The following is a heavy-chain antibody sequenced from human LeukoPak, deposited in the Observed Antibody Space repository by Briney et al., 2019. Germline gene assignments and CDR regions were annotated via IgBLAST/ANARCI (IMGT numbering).Heavy chain of an antibody. J-gene: IGHJ6*03. Sequence: GRSLRLSCAASGFTFDDYAMHWVRQAPGKGLEGVSGISWNSGSIVYADSVKGGFTISRDNAKKSLYLQMNSLREEDRALYYCAKDKHDYYYYYYMDVWGKGTTVTVSS. CDR3: AKDKHDYYYYYYMDV. CDR1: GFTFDDYA. V-gene: IGHV3-9*01. D-gene: IGHD1-1*01. CDR2: ISWNSGSI.